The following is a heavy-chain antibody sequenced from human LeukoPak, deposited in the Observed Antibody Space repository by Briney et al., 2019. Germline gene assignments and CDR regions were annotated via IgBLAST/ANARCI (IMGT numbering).Heavy chain of an antibody. D-gene: IGHD5-18*01. CDR1: GGSISSYY. J-gene: IGHJ4*02. CDR2: IYYSGST. V-gene: IGHV4-59*08. CDR3: ARHMGLGYSYGYPYFDY. Sequence: SETLSLTCSVSGGSISSYYWSWIRQPPGKGLEWIGYIYYSGSTNYNPSLKSRVTISVDTSKNQFSLKLSSVTAADTAVYYCARHMGLGYSYGYPYFDYWGQGTLVTVSS.